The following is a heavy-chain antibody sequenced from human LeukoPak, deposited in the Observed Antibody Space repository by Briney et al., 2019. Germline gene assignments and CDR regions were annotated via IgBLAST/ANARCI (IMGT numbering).Heavy chain of an antibody. J-gene: IGHJ5*01. CDR3: VRGGYWTFDS. CDR1: GGSFRNYW. Sequence: SETLSLTCAVYGGSFRNYWWTWIRQPPGKGLEWIGEIHDSGRTNYNPSLKRRVTISVDTSKNQFSLKLSSVIAADTAVYFCVRGGYWTFDSWGQGILVTVSS. CDR2: IHDSGRT. D-gene: IGHD3-22*01. V-gene: IGHV4-34*01.